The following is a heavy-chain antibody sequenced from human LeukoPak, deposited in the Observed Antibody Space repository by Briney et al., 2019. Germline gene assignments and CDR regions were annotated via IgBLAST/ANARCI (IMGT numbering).Heavy chain of an antibody. V-gene: IGHV4-59*08. D-gene: IGHD6-13*01. J-gene: IGHJ3*02. Sequence: SETLSLTCTVSGGSISTYYWSWIRQPPGKGLEWIGYIYYSGSTNYNPSLKSRVTISVDTSKNQFSLKLSSVTAADTAVYYCARAAVGHDAFDIWGQGTMVTVLS. CDR1: GGSISTYY. CDR2: IYYSGST. CDR3: ARAAVGHDAFDI.